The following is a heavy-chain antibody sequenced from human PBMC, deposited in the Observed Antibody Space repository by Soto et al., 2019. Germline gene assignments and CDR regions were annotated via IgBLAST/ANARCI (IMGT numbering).Heavy chain of an antibody. CDR2: IYYSGST. CDR1: GGSISSGGYY. D-gene: IGHD4-17*01. J-gene: IGHJ6*02. CDR3: ARDGGDGERYYYYGMDV. V-gene: IGHV4-31*03. Sequence: QVQLQESGPGLVKPSQTLSLTCTVSGGSISSGGYYWSWIRQHPGKGLEWIGYIYYSGSTYYNPSLKSRVTISVDTSKSQFYLKLSSVTAADTGVYYCARDGGDGERYYYYGMDVWGQGTTVTGSS.